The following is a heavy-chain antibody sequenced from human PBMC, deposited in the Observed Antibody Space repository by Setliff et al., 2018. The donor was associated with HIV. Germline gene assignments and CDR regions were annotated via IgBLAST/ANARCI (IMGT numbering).Heavy chain of an antibody. V-gene: IGHV4-4*01. CDR3: ARENSGSGINFNPLT. J-gene: IGHJ5*02. CDR1: GVSISRRNW. Sequence: PETLSLTCAVSGVSISRRNWWSWVRQPPGKGLEWIGEINYSGNTNYNPSLKTRVTISVDKSKNQCFLTLKSVTAAGTAVYFCARENSGSGINFNPLTWGQGTLVTVSS. CDR2: INYSGNT. D-gene: IGHD3-10*01.